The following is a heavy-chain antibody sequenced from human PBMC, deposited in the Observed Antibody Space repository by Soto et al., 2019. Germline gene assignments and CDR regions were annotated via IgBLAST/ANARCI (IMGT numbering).Heavy chain of an antibody. Sequence: QVHLVQSGAEVKKPGASVKVSCKASGYTFTTYGVSWVLQAPGQGLEWMGWISTYNGNRKYAQKLQGRVTMTTETYTKTAYMELRSLRSDDTAVYYCARERAMVFGVVSSCFDYWGQGNLVTVSS. CDR3: ARERAMVFGVVSSCFDY. CDR2: ISTYNGNR. D-gene: IGHD3-3*01. V-gene: IGHV1-18*04. J-gene: IGHJ4*01. CDR1: GYTFTTYG.